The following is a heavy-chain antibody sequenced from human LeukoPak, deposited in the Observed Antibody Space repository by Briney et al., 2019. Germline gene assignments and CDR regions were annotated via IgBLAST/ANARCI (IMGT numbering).Heavy chain of an antibody. J-gene: IGHJ4*02. V-gene: IGHV4-31*03. Sequence: SGTLSLTCTVSGDSISSGHYYWSWIRQHPGKGLEWIGYIYYSGNTYYNPSLKSRLTISADTSKNQFSLKLSSVTAADTAVYYCARAVFSGTVIVVATSYFDCWGQGTLVTVSS. CDR2: IYYSGNT. CDR3: ARAVFSGTVIVVATSYFDC. D-gene: IGHD2-21*02. CDR1: GDSISSGHYY.